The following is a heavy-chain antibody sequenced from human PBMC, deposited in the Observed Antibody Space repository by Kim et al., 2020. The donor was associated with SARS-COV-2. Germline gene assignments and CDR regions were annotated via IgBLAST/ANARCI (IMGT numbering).Heavy chain of an antibody. CDR3: ARDEFWGGWKTSGIDY. D-gene: IGHD3-16*01. V-gene: IGHV3-33*01. J-gene: IGHJ4*02. CDR1: GFTFSSYG. Sequence: GGSLRLSCAASGFTFSSYGMHWVRQAPGKGLEWVAVIWYDGSSKYYADSVKGRFTISRDNSKNTLYLQMNSLRAEDTAVYYCARDEFWGGWKTSGIDYWGQGTLVTVSS. CDR2: IWYDGSSK.